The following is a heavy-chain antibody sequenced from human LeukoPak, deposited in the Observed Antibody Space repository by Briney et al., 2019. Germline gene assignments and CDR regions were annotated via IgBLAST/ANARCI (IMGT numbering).Heavy chain of an antibody. CDR3: ARATGGYCSSTSCQTLDY. D-gene: IGHD2-2*01. Sequence: ASVKVSCKASGGTFSSYAIGWVRQAPGQGLEWMGGITPIFGTANYAQKFQGRVTITADESTSTAYMELSSLRSEDTAVYYCARATGGYCSSTSCQTLDYWGQGTLVTVSS. V-gene: IGHV1-69*13. J-gene: IGHJ4*02. CDR2: ITPIFGTA. CDR1: GGTFSSYA.